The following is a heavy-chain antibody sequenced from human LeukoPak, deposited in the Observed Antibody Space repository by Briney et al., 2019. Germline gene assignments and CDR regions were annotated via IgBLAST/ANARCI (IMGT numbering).Heavy chain of an antibody. CDR3: ARGRYGGNSDWYFDL. Sequence: SETLSLTCTVSGGSISSSSYYWGWIRQPPGKGLEWIGSIYYSGSTYYNPSLKSRVTISVDTSKNQFSLKLSSVTAADTAVYYCARGRYGGNSDWYFDLWGRGTLVTVSS. CDR1: GGSISSSSYY. CDR2: IYYSGST. D-gene: IGHD4-23*01. V-gene: IGHV4-39*07. J-gene: IGHJ2*01.